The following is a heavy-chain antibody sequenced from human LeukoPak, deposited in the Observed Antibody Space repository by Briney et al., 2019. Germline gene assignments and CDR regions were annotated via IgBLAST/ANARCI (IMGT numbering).Heavy chain of an antibody. CDR2: INPNTGGT. Sequence: GASVKVSCKASGYSFTDYYMHWVRQAPGQGLEWMGWINPNTGGTNHAQKFQGRVTMTRDTSISTAYMDMSRLRFDDTAVYYCARGGYSGQWHFDYWGQGTLVTVSS. V-gene: IGHV1-2*02. J-gene: IGHJ4*02. CDR3: ARGGYSGQWHFDY. CDR1: GYSFTDYY. D-gene: IGHD5-12*01.